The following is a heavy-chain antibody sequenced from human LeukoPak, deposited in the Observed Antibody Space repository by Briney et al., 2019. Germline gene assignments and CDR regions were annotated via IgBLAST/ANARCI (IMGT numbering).Heavy chain of an antibody. CDR2: MNSDGTTV. D-gene: IGHD5-24*01. CDR1: GFTFSSHA. J-gene: IGHJ4*02. Sequence: GGSLRLFCAASGFTFSSHAMSWVRQAPGGGLVWVSRMNSDGTTVNYADSVKGRFTISRDNAKNTLYLQMNSLRAEDTAVYFWARGGNYYLHYWGQGALATVSS. CDR3: ARGGNYYLHY. V-gene: IGHV3-74*01.